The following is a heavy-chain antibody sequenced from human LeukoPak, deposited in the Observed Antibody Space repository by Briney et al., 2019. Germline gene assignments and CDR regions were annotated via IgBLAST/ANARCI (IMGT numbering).Heavy chain of an antibody. CDR3: EVKKKDAFDI. J-gene: IGHJ3*02. Sequence: GGSLRLSRAASGFTFSGSAMHWVRQASGKGLEWVGRIRSKANSYATAYAASVKGRFTISRDDSKNTAYLQMNSLKTEDTAVYYCEVKKKDAFDIWGQGTMVTVSS. CDR1: GFTFSGSA. D-gene: IGHD2-21*01. V-gene: IGHV3-73*01. CDR2: IRSKANSYAT.